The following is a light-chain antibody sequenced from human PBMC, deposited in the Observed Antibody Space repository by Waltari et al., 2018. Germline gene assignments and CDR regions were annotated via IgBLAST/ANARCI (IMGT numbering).Light chain of an antibody. Sequence: DIQMTQSPSSLSASVGDRVTITCRASQTISIYLNWYQQKPGKAPTLLIYATSSLQSGVPSRFSGSGSETDFTLTISSLQPEDFATYHCQQYKSPPWTFGQGTKVEIK. CDR2: ATS. CDR1: QTISIY. CDR3: QQYKSPPWT. J-gene: IGKJ1*01. V-gene: IGKV1-39*01.